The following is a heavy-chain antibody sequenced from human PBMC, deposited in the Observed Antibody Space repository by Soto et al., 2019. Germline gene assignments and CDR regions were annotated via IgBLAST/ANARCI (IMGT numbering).Heavy chain of an antibody. CDR2: IIPIFGTA. CDR1: GGTFSSYA. CDR3: AREGYYDSSGYADY. V-gene: IGHV1-69*13. D-gene: IGHD3-22*01. Sequence: GASVKVSCKASGGTFSSYAISWVRQAPGQGLEWMGGIIPIFGTANYAQKFQGRVTITADESTSTAYMELSSLRSEDTAVYYCAREGYYDSSGYADYWGQGTLVTVSS. J-gene: IGHJ4*02.